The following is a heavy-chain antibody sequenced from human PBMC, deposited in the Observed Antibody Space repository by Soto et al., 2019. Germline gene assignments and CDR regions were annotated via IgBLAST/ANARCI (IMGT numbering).Heavy chain of an antibody. D-gene: IGHD3-9*01. V-gene: IGHV3-74*01. J-gene: IGHJ3*02. CDR1: GFTFSNYW. CDR2: IKTDGSDT. Sequence: EVQLVESGGGLVQPGGSLRLSCAASGFTFSNYWMHWVRQSPGKGLVWVSRIKTDGSDTHYAYSVTGRFTISRDNAKNTLYLQMNCLRDEDTAVYYCARPRTSDWAYDIWGQGTMVIVSS. CDR3: ARPRTSDWAYDI.